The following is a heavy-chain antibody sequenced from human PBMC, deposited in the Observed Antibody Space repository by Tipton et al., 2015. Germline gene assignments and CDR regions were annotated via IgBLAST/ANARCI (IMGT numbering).Heavy chain of an antibody. V-gene: IGHV4-59*11. CDR3: ATLVDGYSRIP. Sequence: TLSFTCNVSGGSISGHFWSWIRQPPGKGLEWIGYISYSGSTKYNPSLEGRVTMSIDTSENYFSLKMISVTAADTAVYYCATLVDGYSRIPWGQGTRVTVSS. CDR1: GGSISGHF. CDR2: ISYSGST. D-gene: IGHD5-24*01. J-gene: IGHJ5*02.